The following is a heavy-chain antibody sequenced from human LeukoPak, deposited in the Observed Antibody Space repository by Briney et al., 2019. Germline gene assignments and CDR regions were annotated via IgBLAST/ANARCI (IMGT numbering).Heavy chain of an antibody. J-gene: IGHJ4*02. CDR1: GYSISSGYY. CDR2: IYHSGST. V-gene: IGHV4-38-2*02. CDR3: ARDRAAAGSVDY. D-gene: IGHD6-13*01. Sequence: SETLSLTCAVSGYSISSGYYWGWIRQPPGKGLEWIGSIYHSGSTYYNPSLKSRVTISVDTSKHRFSLKLGSVTAADTAVYYCARDRAAAGSVDYWGQGTLVTVSS.